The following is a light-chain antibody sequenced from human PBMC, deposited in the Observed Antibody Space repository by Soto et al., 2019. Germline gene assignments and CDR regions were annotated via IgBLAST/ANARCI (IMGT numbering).Light chain of an antibody. CDR2: DAA. V-gene: IGKV3-11*01. CDR1: QNINTY. J-gene: IGKJ4*01. Sequence: EIVLTQSPATLSLSLGERATLSCRASQNINTYLVWYQQKPGHSPRLLIYDAANRATGIPARFSGSGSGTDFTLTISSLAPEDFALYYCQQRMSWPRAFGGGTKVEIE. CDR3: QQRMSWPRA.